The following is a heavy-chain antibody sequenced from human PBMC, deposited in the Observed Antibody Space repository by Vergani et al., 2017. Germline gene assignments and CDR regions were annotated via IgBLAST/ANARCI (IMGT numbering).Heavy chain of an antibody. CDR2: IKSDGSIT. CDR3: AKDLSYSTAWPHFDS. J-gene: IGHJ4*02. V-gene: IGHV3-74*03. CDR1: GFSFNSYW. D-gene: IGHD4-11*01. Sequence: DVHLAESGGGFFQPGGSLRLSCPASGFSFNSYWMHWVRQVPGKGLLWVSRIKSDGSITAYADSVKGRFTISRDNAQNTLYLQMNSLRVEDTAMYFCAKDLSYSTAWPHFDSRGQGTLVTVSS.